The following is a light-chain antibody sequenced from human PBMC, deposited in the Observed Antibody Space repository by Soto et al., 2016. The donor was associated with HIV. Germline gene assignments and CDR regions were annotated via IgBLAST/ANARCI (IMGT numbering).Light chain of an antibody. V-gene: IGLV3-21*03. J-gene: IGLJ2*01. Sequence: SYELTQPPSVSVAPGKTAMITCEGNDIGSKSVHWYQQKPGQAPVLVVYDGTDRPSGIPERFSGSNSGSTASLTVTRVEPGDEGDYYCQVWDTGSDHVVFGGGTKLTVL. CDR1: DIGSKS. CDR2: DGT. CDR3: QVWDTGSDHVV.